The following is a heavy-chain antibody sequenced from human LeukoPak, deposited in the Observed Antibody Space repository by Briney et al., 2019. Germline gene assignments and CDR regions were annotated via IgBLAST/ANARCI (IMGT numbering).Heavy chain of an antibody. Sequence: RASETLSLTCTVSGGSISSGGYYWSWIRQHPGKGLEWIGYIYYSGSTYYNPSLKSRVTISVDTSKNQFSLKLSSVTAADTAVYYCARELDLVRYFDYWAQGTLVTVSS. CDR2: IYYSGST. D-gene: IGHD6-6*01. CDR1: GGSISSGGYY. V-gene: IGHV4-31*03. CDR3: ARELDLVRYFDY. J-gene: IGHJ4*02.